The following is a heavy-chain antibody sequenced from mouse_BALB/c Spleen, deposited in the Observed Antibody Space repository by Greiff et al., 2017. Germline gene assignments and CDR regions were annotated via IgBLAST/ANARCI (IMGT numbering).Heavy chain of an antibody. J-gene: IGHJ1*01. Sequence: EVKLMESGGGLVKPGGSLKLSCAASGFTFSDYYMYWVRQTPEKRLEWVATISDGGSYTYYPDSVKGRFTISRDNAKNNLYLQMSSLKSEDTAMYYCARDGKYGNRYFDVWGAGTTVTVSS. D-gene: IGHD2-10*02. CDR1: GFTFSDYY. CDR2: ISDGGSYT. V-gene: IGHV5-4*02. CDR3: ARDGKYGNRYFDV.